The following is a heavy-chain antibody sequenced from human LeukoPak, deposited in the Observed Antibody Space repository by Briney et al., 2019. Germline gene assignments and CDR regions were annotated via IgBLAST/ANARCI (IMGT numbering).Heavy chain of an antibody. J-gene: IGHJ4*02. CDR2: MNPNSGDA. V-gene: IGHV1-8*01. D-gene: IGHD6-19*01. Sequence: GASVKVSCKASGYTFTSLDINWVRQATGQGLEWMGWMNPNSGDAGSVQKFQGRVTMTKNTAISTAYMELSSLSSEDTAVYYCARDRGAVAGNDYWGQGTLVTVSS. CDR1: GYTFTSLD. CDR3: ARDRGAVAGNDY.